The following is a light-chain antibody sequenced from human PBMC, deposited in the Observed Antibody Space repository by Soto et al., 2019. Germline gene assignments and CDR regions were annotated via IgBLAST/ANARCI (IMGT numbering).Light chain of an antibody. Sequence: EIVLTQSPGTLSLSPGERATLSCRASQSVSNNYLAWYQQKPGQAPRFLIYAASSRATGIPDRFSGSGSGTDFTLTISRLEPEDFAAYYCQQYSSTPLTFGGGTKVEIK. CDR3: QQYSSTPLT. CDR2: AAS. CDR1: QSVSNNY. V-gene: IGKV3-20*01. J-gene: IGKJ4*01.